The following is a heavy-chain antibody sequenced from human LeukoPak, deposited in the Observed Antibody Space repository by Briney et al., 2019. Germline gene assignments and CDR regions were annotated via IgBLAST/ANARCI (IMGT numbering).Heavy chain of an antibody. CDR3: ARQDSYGSVYYFDY. CDR1: GGSISSYY. V-gene: IGHV4-59*08. D-gene: IGHD5-18*01. Sequence: PSETLSLTCTVSGGSISSYYWSWIRQPPGKGLERIGYIYYSGSTNYNPSLKSRVTISVDTSKNQFSLKLSSVTAADTAVYYCARQDSYGSVYYFDYWGQGTLVTVSS. J-gene: IGHJ4*02. CDR2: IYYSGST.